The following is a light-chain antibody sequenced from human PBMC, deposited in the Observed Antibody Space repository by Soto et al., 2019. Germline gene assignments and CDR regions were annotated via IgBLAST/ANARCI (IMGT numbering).Light chain of an antibody. V-gene: IGKV3-20*01. CDR2: DAS. CDR1: QSVSSSY. J-gene: IGKJ5*01. CDR3: QQYGSSPIT. Sequence: EIVLTQSPGTMSLSPGERATLSCRASQSVSSSYLAWYQQKPGQAPSLLLYDASSRATAIPERFSGSGSGTDFPLTISRLEPEDFAVYYCQQYGSSPITFGQGTRREIK.